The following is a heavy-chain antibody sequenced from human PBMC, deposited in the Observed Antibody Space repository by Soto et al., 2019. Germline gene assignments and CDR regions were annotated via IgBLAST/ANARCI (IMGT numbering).Heavy chain of an antibody. V-gene: IGHV4-59*01. CDR1: GGSINAFF. CDR3: ATQTGLYYYGMDV. J-gene: IGHJ6*02. Sequence: SETLSLTCTVSGGSINAFFWSWVRQPPGKGLESIGYTFYSGSTNYNPSLKSRVTISLDTSKTQFSLNLTSVTAADTAVYYCATQTGLYYYGMDVWGQGTTVTVSS. CDR2: TFYSGST.